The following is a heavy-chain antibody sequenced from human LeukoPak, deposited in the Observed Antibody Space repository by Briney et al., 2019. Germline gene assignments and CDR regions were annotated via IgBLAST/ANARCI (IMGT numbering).Heavy chain of an antibody. Sequence: SQTLSLTCTVSGGSISSGGYYWSWIRQPPGKGLEWIGYIFHSGSTYYNPSPKGRVTISVDRSKNQFSLKMSSVTAADTAVYYCARDLGYSSGWYDYWGQGTLVTVSS. CDR2: IFHSGST. D-gene: IGHD6-19*01. CDR1: GGSISSGGYY. V-gene: IGHV4-30-2*01. CDR3: ARDLGYSSGWYDY. J-gene: IGHJ4*02.